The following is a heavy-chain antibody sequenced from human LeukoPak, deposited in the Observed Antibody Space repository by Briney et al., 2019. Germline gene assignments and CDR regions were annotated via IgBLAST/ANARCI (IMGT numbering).Heavy chain of an antibody. V-gene: IGHV4-39*01. D-gene: IGHD6-19*01. CDR3: VGYSSGWFDY. Sequence: SETLSITCTVSGGSISSSSYYWGWIRQPPGKGLEWIGSIYYSGSTYYNPSLKSRVTISVDTSKNQFSLKLSSVTAADTAVYYCVGYSSGWFDYWGQGTLVTVSS. J-gene: IGHJ4*02. CDR1: GGSISSSSYY. CDR2: IYYSGST.